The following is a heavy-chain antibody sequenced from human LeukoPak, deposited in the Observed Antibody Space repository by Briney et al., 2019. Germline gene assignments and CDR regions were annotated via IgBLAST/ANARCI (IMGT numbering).Heavy chain of an antibody. CDR1: GGTFSSSA. CDR2: ISTIFGTA. CDR3: ARATYYDILTGYSPYYYYGMDV. J-gene: IGHJ6*04. V-gene: IGHV1-69*13. Sequence: SVRVSCKASGGTFSSSAISWVPEAPGQRLERRGGISTIFGTANYAQKFQGRVTITADESTSTAYMELSSLRSEDTAVYYCARATYYDILTGYSPYYYYGMDVWGKGTTVTVSS. D-gene: IGHD3-9*01.